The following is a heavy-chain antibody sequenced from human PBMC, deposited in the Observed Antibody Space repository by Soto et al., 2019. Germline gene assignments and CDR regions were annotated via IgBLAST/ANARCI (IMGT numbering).Heavy chain of an antibody. Sequence: ASVKVSCKASGYTFTSYGISWVRQAPGQGLEWMGWISAYNGNTNYAQKLQGRVTMTTDTSTSTAYMELRSLRSDDTAVYYCARDGESGYFSWFSVPSVLYWGQGTLVTVSS. V-gene: IGHV1-18*01. CDR3: ARDGESGYFSWFSVPSVLY. CDR2: ISAYNGNT. J-gene: IGHJ4*02. CDR1: GYTFTSYG. D-gene: IGHD5-12*01.